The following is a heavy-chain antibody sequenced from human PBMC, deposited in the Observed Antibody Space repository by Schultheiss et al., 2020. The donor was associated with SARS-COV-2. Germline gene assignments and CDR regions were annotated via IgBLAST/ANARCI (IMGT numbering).Heavy chain of an antibody. V-gene: IGHV3-64*04. CDR1: GFTFSSYA. J-gene: IGHJ3*02. CDR3: PYDSSGYGAFDI. Sequence: GESLKISCSASGFTFSSYAMHWVRQAPGKGLEYVSAISSNGGSTYYADSVKGRFTISRDNSENTLYLQMNSLRAEDTAVYYCPYDSSGYGAFDIWGQGTMVTVSS. CDR2: ISSNGGST. D-gene: IGHD3-22*01.